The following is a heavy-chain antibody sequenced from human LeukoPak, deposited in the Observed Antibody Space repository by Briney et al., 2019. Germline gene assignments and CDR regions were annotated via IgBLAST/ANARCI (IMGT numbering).Heavy chain of an antibody. D-gene: IGHD4-17*01. CDR1: GGSISSGSYY. CDR2: IYTSGST. Sequence: PSETLSLTCTVSGGSISSGSYYWSWIRQPAGKGLEWIGRIYTSGSTNYNPSLKSRVTISVDTSKNQFSLKLSSVTAADTAVYYCARDWAPYGDSSPWFDPWGQGTLVTVSS. CDR3: ARDWAPYGDSSPWFDP. V-gene: IGHV4-61*02. J-gene: IGHJ5*02.